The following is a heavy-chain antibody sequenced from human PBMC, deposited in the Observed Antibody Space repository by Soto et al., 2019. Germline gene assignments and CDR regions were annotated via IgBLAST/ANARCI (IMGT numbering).Heavy chain of an antibody. CDR3: AKLWGYYFES. V-gene: IGHV3-53*01. CDR2: IYTRGTT. Sequence: GGSLRLSCSASGFSVNDNYMTWVRLAPGRRPEWVAVIYTRGTTHYADFATGRFTFSRDNSKNTLYLQMDSLRPEDTAVYYCAKLWGYYFESWGPGTLVTVS. CDR1: GFSVNDNY. D-gene: IGHD2-21*01. J-gene: IGHJ4*02.